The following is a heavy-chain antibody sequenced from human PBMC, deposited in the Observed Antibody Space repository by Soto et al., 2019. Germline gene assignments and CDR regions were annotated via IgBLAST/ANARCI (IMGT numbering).Heavy chain of an antibody. CDR2: IIQDGSDK. D-gene: IGHD2-2*02. CDR1: GFTFSSHW. V-gene: IGHV3-7*05. J-gene: IGHJ4*02. CDR3: ARALYGGTTTFDD. Sequence: GGSLRLSCAASGFTFSSHWMTWVRQAPGKGLEWVANIIQDGSDKYYVDSVEGRFTISRDNAKNSLYLQMNSLRAEDTAVYYWARALYGGTTTFDDWGKGTLVTVSS.